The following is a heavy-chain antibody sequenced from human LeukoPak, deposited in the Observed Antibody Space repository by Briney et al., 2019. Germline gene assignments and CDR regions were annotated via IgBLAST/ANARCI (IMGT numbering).Heavy chain of an antibody. CDR2: ISSSSSYI. CDR3: ARAQRDYYGSGSLYKPVDY. J-gene: IGHJ4*02. Sequence: GGSLRLSCAASGFNFSSYSMNWVRQAPGKGLEWVSSISSSSSYIYYADSVKGRFTISRDNAKNSLYLQMNSLRAEDTAVYYCARAQRDYYGSGSLYKPVDYWGQGTLVTVSS. D-gene: IGHD3-10*01. V-gene: IGHV3-21*01. CDR1: GFNFSSYS.